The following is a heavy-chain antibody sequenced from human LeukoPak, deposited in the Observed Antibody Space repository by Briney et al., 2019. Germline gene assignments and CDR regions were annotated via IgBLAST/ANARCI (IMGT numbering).Heavy chain of an antibody. CDR2: INTDGTVT. V-gene: IGHV3-74*01. CDR1: GFTFSKYW. J-gene: IGHJ4*02. Sequence: GGSLRLSCAASGFTFSKYWMLWVRQAPGKGLESVSRINTDGTVTTYAGSVKGRFTVSRDNADSTMFLQMNSVRDEDTAVYYCATKQWLAPPPDSWGQGTPVTVSS. D-gene: IGHD6-19*01. CDR3: ATKQWLAPPPDS.